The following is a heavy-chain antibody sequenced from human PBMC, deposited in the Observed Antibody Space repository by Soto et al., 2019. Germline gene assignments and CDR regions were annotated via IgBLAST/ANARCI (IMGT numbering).Heavy chain of an antibody. CDR2: IKSKTDGATT. J-gene: IGHJ4*01. CDR3: ATVHTTVTFDS. V-gene: IGHV3-15*07. D-gene: IGHD4-17*01. Sequence: PGGSLRLSCAASGLTFTYAWMDWVRQAPGKGLEWVGRIKSKTDGATTDYAAPVKGRFSVSRDDSKNTLYLQMNSLKTEDTGVYYCATVHTTVTFDSWGHGTLVTVSS. CDR1: GLTFTYAW.